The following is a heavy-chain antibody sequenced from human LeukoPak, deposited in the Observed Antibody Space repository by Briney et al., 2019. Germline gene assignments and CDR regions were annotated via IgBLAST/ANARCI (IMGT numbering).Heavy chain of an antibody. Sequence: GGSLRIYCAASGFTFSDYYMSRIRQAPGKGLEWVSNISSSGSTIYYADSVKGRFTISRDNAKNSLYLHMDGLRAEDPAVYYCARDDGDCSSCSCYFWFDRWGQGSNVTVSS. J-gene: IGHJ5*02. CDR2: ISSSGSTI. V-gene: IGHV3-11*01. CDR1: GFTFSDYY. CDR3: ARDDGDCSSCSCYFWFDR. D-gene: IGHD2-2*01.